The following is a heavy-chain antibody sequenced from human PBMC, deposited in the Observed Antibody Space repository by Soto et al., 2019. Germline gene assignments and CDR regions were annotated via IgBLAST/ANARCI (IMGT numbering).Heavy chain of an antibody. Sequence: QLQLQESGPGLVKPSETLSLTCTVSGGSISSSSYYWGWIRQPPGKGLEWIGSIYYSGSTYYNPSLKCRVTISVDTSKNQFSLKLSSVTAADTAVYYCAIGNQPGENNWGQGTLVTVSS. CDR2: IYYSGST. V-gene: IGHV4-39*01. CDR3: AIGNQPGENN. D-gene: IGHD2-2*01. CDR1: GGSISSSSYY. J-gene: IGHJ4*02.